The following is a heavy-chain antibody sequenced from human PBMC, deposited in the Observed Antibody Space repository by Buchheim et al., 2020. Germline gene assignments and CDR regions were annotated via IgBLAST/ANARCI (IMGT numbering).Heavy chain of an antibody. CDR1: GGSISSGSYY. Sequence: QLQLQESGPGLVKPSETLSLTCTVSGGSISSGSYYWGWIRQPPGKGLEWIGSIYYSGSTYYNPSLKSRVTISVDTSKNQFSLKLSSVTAADTAVYYCASLYSSSWYEEYYYYGMDVWGQGTT. V-gene: IGHV4-39*01. J-gene: IGHJ6*02. CDR3: ASLYSSSWYEEYYYYGMDV. CDR2: IYYSGST. D-gene: IGHD6-13*01.